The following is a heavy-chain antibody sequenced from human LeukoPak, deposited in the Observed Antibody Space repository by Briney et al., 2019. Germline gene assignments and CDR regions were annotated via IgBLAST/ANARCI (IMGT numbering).Heavy chain of an antibody. V-gene: IGHV4-38-2*01. CDR2: IYHSGTT. D-gene: IGHD2-2*01. CDR3: ARQRHIVAVPGSFDI. CDR1: GYSISSGYY. Sequence: SETLSLXCAVSGYSISSGYYWGWVQQPPGKGLEWIGNIYHSGTTYYNPSLKSRVTISVDTSKNQFSLKLTSVTAADTAVYYCARQRHIVAVPGSFDIWGQGTMVTVSS. J-gene: IGHJ3*02.